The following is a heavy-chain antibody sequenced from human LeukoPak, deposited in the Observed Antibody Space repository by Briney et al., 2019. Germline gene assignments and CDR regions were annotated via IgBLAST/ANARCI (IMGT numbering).Heavy chain of an antibody. J-gene: IGHJ3*02. Sequence: GSLRLSRVASGFTFRSFWVHWVRQAPGKGLVWVSRIFRDGSITTYADSVKGRFSISRDNAKNTLYLQMNSLRAEDTAVYYCAREDRNGFDIWGQGTMVTVSS. V-gene: IGHV3-74*01. CDR1: GFTFRSFW. CDR2: IFRDGSIT. CDR3: AREDRNGFDI.